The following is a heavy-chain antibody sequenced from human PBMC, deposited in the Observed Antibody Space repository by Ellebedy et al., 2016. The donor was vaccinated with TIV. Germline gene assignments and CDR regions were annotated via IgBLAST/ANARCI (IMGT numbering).Heavy chain of an antibody. J-gene: IGHJ3*02. V-gene: IGHV1-18*01. Sequence: AASVKVSCKASGYTFTSYAMHWVRKAPGQRLEWMGWISAYNGNTNYAQKLQGRVTMTTDTSTSKAYMELGSLRSDDTAVYYCAVGGDSSGYYYGAFDIWGQGTMVTVSS. D-gene: IGHD3-22*01. CDR3: AVGGDSSGYYYGAFDI. CDR1: GYTFTSYA. CDR2: ISAYNGNT.